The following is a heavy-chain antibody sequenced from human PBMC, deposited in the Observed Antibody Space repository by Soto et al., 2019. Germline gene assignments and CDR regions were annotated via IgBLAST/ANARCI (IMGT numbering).Heavy chain of an antibody. CDR2: IYHSGST. CDR1: SGSISSSNW. CDR3: ARGAGNYDILTGEGSYFDY. V-gene: IGHV4-4*02. D-gene: IGHD3-9*01. J-gene: IGHJ4*02. Sequence: TSETLSLTCAVSSGSISSSNWWSWVRQPPGKGLEWIGEIYHSGSTNYNPSLKSRVTISVDKSKNQFSLKLSSVTAADTAVYYCARGAGNYDILTGEGSYFDYWGQGTLVTVSS.